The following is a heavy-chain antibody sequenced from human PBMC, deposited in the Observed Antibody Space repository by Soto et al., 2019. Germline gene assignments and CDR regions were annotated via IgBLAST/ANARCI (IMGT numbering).Heavy chain of an antibody. V-gene: IGHV4-59*01. J-gene: IGHJ4*02. D-gene: IGHD3-22*01. CDR3: SRGGVYYDSIGYYGGHYFDY. Sequence: SETLSLTCTVSGGSIISYYWSWIRQPPGKGLEWIGYIYDSGSTSYNPSLKSRVTISVDTSKNQFSLKLSSVTAADTAVYYFSRGGVYYDSIGYYGGHYFDYWGQGTPVTVSS. CDR2: IYDSGST. CDR1: GGSIISYY.